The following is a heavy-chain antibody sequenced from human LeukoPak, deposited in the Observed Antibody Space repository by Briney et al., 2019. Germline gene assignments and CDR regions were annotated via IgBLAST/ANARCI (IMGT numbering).Heavy chain of an antibody. J-gene: IGHJ4*02. D-gene: IGHD1-1*01. V-gene: IGHV4-59*02. CDR3: ARYFCHGDNCLHFDY. Sequence: SETLSLTCTVSGDSVTTYYWGWIRQPPGKGLEWIGYIHYSGRTNSNPSLESRVTISVDMSKNQFSLKMSSVTAADTAMYYCARYFCHGDNCLHFDYWGQGTLVTVSS. CDR1: GDSVTTYY. CDR2: IHYSGRT.